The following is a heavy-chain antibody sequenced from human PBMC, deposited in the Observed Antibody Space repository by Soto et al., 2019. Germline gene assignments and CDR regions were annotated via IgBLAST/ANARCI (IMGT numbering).Heavy chain of an antibody. CDR1: GDSFSGYH. V-gene: IGHV4-59*01. D-gene: IGHD1-26*01. Sequence: SETLSLTCTVSGDSFSGYHWNWIRQPPGKGLEWIGYINDSGSAHYNPSLKSRVTISVDTFKNQFSLYLTSVTAADTAVYYCARGGGYHDYWGRGTMVTVSS. CDR2: INDSGSA. CDR3: ARGGGYHDY. J-gene: IGHJ4*03.